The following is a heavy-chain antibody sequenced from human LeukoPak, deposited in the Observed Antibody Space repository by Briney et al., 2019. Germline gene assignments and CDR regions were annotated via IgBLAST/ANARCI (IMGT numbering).Heavy chain of an antibody. Sequence: SETLSLTCTVSGGSISSYYWNWIRQPPGKGLEWIGYIYYSGSTNYNPSIKSRVTISVDTSKNQCSLKLSSVTAADTAVYYCARQEQQLVIDYWGQGTLVTVSS. CDR3: ARQEQQLVIDY. D-gene: IGHD6-13*01. CDR1: GGSISSYY. V-gene: IGHV4-59*08. CDR2: IYYSGST. J-gene: IGHJ4*02.